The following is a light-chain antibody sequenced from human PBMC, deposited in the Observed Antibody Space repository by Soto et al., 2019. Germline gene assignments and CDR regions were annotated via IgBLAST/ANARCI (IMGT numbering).Light chain of an antibody. V-gene: IGLV2-14*01. J-gene: IGLJ1*01. CDR2: EVS. CDR3: FSYTSSGTYV. CDR1: RSDVGAYKY. Sequence: QSVLTQPASVSGSPGQSIAISCTGTRSDVGAYKYVSWYQQHPGKAPKLMIYEVSNRPSGVSNRFSGSKSGNTASLTISGLQAEDETDYYCFSYTSSGTYVFGTGTKVTVL.